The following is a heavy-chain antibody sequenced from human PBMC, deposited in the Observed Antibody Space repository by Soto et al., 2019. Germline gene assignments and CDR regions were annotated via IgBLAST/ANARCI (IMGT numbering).Heavy chain of an antibody. CDR3: ARHATYCSSNSCYEFDF. CDR2: IFHSGST. Sequence: SETLSLTCTVSGGSIRSSGYYWGWIRRPPGMGLEWIGSIFHSGSTLYTPSLNGRVTISVDTSKNQFSLKMTSVTAADTAVYYRARHATYCSSNSCYEFDFWGQGSLVTVSS. J-gene: IGHJ4*02. D-gene: IGHD2-2*01. CDR1: GGSIRSSGYY. V-gene: IGHV4-39*01.